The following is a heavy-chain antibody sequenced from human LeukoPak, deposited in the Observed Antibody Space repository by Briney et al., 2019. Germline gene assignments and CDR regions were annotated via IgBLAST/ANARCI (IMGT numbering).Heavy chain of an antibody. CDR1: GDSITSGSFY. J-gene: IGHJ5*02. CDR2: VYYTGST. V-gene: IGHV4-39*01. CDR3: ARHSGSGSLSRPFDP. Sequence: SETLSLTCTLSGDSITSGSFYWAWLRQAPGKALEWIATVYYTGSTYYNPSLKSRVTISIDTSKNQFSLKLKSVVAPDTAIYYCARHSGSGSLSRPFDPWGQGSLVTVSS. D-gene: IGHD3-10*01.